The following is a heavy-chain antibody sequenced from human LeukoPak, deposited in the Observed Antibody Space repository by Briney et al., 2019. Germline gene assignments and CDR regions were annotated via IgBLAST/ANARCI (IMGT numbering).Heavy chain of an antibody. CDR1: GGTFSGYA. D-gene: IGHD4-11*01. CDR3: ARGTATVTIISNYNWFDP. CDR2: IIPIFGIA. V-gene: IGHV1-69*04. Sequence: ASVKVSCKASGGTFSGYAISWVRQAPGQGLEWMGRIIPIFGIANYAQKFQGRVTITADKSTSTAYMELSSLRSEDTAVYYCARGTATVTIISNYNWFDPWGQGTLVTVSS. J-gene: IGHJ5*02.